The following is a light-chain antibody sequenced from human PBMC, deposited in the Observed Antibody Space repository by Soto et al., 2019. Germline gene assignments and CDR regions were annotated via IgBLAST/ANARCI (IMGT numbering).Light chain of an antibody. CDR2: AAS. V-gene: IGKV1D-16*01. CDR1: QDISDW. J-gene: IGKJ4*01. CDR3: QQYNTYPLT. Sequence: DIQMTQSPSSLSASVGDRVTITCRASQDISDWLAWYQQKPEKAPKSLIYAASLLQTGVPSRFSGRGSGTDFTLTISRLQPEDSATYYCQQYNTYPLTFGGGTKVEIK.